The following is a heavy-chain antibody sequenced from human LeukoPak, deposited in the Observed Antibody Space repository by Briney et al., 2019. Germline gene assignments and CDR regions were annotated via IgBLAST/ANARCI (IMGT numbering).Heavy chain of an antibody. CDR2: ISYDGGNE. J-gene: IGHJ3*02. Sequence: GGSLRLSCAASGFTFSSNAMHWVRQAPGKGLEWVAIISYDGGNEYYADSVKGRFTVSRDTSKNTLYLQMNRLRAEDTAVYYCARPVLRFFDWYALDIWGQGTMVTVSS. D-gene: IGHD3-9*01. V-gene: IGHV3-30-3*01. CDR3: ARPVLRFFDWYALDI. CDR1: GFTFSSNA.